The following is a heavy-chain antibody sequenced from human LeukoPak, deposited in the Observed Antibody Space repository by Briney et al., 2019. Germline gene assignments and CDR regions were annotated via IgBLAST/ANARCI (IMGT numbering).Heavy chain of an antibody. D-gene: IGHD3-9*01. J-gene: IGHJ6*02. CDR3: ARVFDILTGSYYYYYGMDV. CDR2: INPNSGGT. Sequence: ASVKVSCKASGYTFTGYYMHWVRQAPGQGLEWMGWINPNSGGTNYAQKFQGRVTMTRDTSISTAYMELSSLRSDDTAVYYCARVFDILTGSYYYYYGMDVWGQGTTVTVSS. CDR1: GYTFTGYY. V-gene: IGHV1-2*02.